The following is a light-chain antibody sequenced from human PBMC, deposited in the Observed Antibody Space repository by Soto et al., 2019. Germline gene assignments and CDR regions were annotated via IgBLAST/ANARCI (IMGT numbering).Light chain of an antibody. CDR1: QSIATT. Sequence: EIVMTQSPDILSVSPGERATLSCRASQSIATTFAWYQHKPGQSPRILIYGASTRATDVPPRFSGSGSGTDFTLTISSLQSDDSAVYYCQQYSNWPYSFGQGTKLEIK. J-gene: IGKJ2*01. V-gene: IGKV3-15*01. CDR2: GAS. CDR3: QQYSNWPYS.